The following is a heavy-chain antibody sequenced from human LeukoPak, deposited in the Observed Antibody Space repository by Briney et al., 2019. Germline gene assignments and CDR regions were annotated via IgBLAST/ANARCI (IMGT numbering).Heavy chain of an antibody. CDR3: AKHGEYSSSSDYFDY. J-gene: IGHJ4*02. Sequence: PGGSLRLSCAASGFTFSSYAMSWVRQAPGKGLEWVSAISGSGSSTYYADSVKGRFTISRDNSKNTLYLQMNSLRAEDTAVYYCAKHGEYSSSSDYFDYWGQGTLVTVSS. CDR1: GFTFSSYA. CDR2: ISGSGSST. D-gene: IGHD5-18*01. V-gene: IGHV3-23*01.